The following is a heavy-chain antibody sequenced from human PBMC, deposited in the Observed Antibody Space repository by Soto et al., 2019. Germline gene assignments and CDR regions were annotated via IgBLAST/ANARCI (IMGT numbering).Heavy chain of an antibody. CDR2: INHSGST. J-gene: IGHJ5*02. CDR3: ARRVTIFGGGLVP. Sequence: SETLSLTCAVYGGSFSGYYWSWIRQPPGKGLEWIGEINHSGSTNYNPSLKSRVTISVDTSKNQFSLKLSSVTAADTAVYYCARRVTIFGGGLVPWGQGTLVTVSS. V-gene: IGHV4-34*01. D-gene: IGHD3-3*01. CDR1: GGSFSGYY.